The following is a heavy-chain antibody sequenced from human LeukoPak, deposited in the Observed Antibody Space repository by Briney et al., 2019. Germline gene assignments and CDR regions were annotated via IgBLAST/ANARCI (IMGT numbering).Heavy chain of an antibody. Sequence: SETLSLTCTVSGGSISSSSYYWGWIRQPPGKGLEWIGDIYYSGSTYYNPSLKSRVTISVDTSKNQFSLSLSSVTAADTAVYYCARHQAYGGKPYQFDYWGQGTLVTVSS. D-gene: IGHD4-23*01. J-gene: IGHJ4*02. CDR3: ARHQAYGGKPYQFDY. CDR1: GGSISSSSYY. V-gene: IGHV4-39*01. CDR2: IYYSGST.